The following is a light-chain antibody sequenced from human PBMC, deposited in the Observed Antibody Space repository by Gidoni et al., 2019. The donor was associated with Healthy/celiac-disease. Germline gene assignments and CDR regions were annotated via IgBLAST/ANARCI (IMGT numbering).Light chain of an antibody. CDR2: GAS. CDR1: QCVTSS. V-gene: IGKV3-15*01. Sequence: IVIAHSRATLSVSPGERATLPCRASQCVTSSLDWYQQKPGQAPRLLIYGASTRATGIPARFSGSGSGTAFTLTISSLQSEDFAVYYCQQYNNWPPLTFGQGTRLEIK. J-gene: IGKJ5*01. CDR3: QQYNNWPPLT.